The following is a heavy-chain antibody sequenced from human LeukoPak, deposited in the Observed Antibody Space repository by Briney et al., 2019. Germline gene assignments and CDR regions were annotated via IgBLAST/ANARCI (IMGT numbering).Heavy chain of an antibody. D-gene: IGHD3-3*01. Sequence: GGCLRLSCAASGFTFSNAWMSWVRQAPGKGLEWVGRIKSKTDGGTTDYAAPVKGRFTISRDDSKNTLYLQMNSLKTEDTAVYYCTTLTYYDFWSGYPDYWGQGTLVTVSS. CDR3: TTLTYYDFWSGYPDY. CDR1: GFTFSNAW. J-gene: IGHJ4*02. CDR2: IKSKTDGGTT. V-gene: IGHV3-15*01.